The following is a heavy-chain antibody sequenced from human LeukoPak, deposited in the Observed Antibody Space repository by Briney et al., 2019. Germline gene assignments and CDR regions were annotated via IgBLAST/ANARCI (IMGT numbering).Heavy chain of an antibody. Sequence: ASVKVSCKASGGTFGSYTISWVRQAPGQGLEWMGRIIPILGIANYAQKFQGRVTITADKSTSTAYMELSSLRSEDTAVYYCARNIFKSSGWYPFDYWGQGTLVTVSS. CDR1: GGTFGSYT. CDR2: IIPILGIA. J-gene: IGHJ4*02. D-gene: IGHD6-19*01. CDR3: ARNIFKSSGWYPFDY. V-gene: IGHV1-69*02.